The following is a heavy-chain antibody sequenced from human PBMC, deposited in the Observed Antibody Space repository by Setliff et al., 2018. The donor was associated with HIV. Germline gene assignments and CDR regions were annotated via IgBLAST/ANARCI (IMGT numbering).Heavy chain of an antibody. Sequence: SETLSLTCTVSGGSINYYYGNWIRQPAGKGLEWLGRIHSNGKTNFNPSLKSRINMSVAMSKNQIAMKLTSATAADTALYYFAKGRKAVGDWFDPWGQGIQVTVSS. CDR1: GGSINYYY. D-gene: IGHD1-26*01. CDR3: AKGRKAVGDWFDP. CDR2: IHSNGKT. J-gene: IGHJ5*02. V-gene: IGHV4-4*07.